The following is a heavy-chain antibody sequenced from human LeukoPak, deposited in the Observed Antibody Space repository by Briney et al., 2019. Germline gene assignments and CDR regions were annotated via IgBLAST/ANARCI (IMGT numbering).Heavy chain of an antibody. CDR2: IYYSGST. CDR3: ARDYWDYYDSSGYYYGWYFDL. Sequence: SETLSLTCTVSGGSISSSSYYWGWIRQPPGEGPEWIGSIYYSGSTYYNPSLKSRVTISVDTSKNQFSLKLSSVTAADTAVYYCARDYWDYYDSSGYYYGWYFDLWGRGTLVTVSS. V-gene: IGHV4-39*07. D-gene: IGHD3-22*01. CDR1: GGSISSSSYY. J-gene: IGHJ2*01.